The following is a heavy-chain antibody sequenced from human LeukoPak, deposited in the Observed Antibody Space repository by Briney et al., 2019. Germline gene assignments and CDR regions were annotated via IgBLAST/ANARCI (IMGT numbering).Heavy chain of an antibody. V-gene: IGHV3-30*18. CDR1: GFTFSGYG. CDR2: ISYDGSNK. J-gene: IGHJ4*02. Sequence: GGSLRLSCAASGFTFSGYGMHWVRQAPGKGLEWVAVISYDGSNKYYADSVKGRFTISRDNSKNTLYLQMNSLRAEDTAVYYCAKVRRFGELLPDYWGQGTLVTVSS. D-gene: IGHD3-10*01. CDR3: AKVRRFGELLPDY.